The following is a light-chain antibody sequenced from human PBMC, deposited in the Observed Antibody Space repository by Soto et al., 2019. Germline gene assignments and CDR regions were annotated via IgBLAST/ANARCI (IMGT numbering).Light chain of an antibody. CDR1: SSDVGGYKY. J-gene: IGLJ1*01. V-gene: IGLV2-14*01. CDR3: SSYTSSSTTLYV. Sequence: QSVLTQPASVSGSPGQSITISCTGTSSDVGGYKYVSWYQQHPGKAPKLMIYEVSNRPSGVSNRVSGSKSGNTASLTISGLQAEDEADYYCSSYTSSSTTLYVFGTGTKLTVL. CDR2: EVS.